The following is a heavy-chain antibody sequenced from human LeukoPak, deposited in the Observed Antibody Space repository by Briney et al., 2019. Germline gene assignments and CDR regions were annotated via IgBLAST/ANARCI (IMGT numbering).Heavy chain of an antibody. CDR2: ISGSGGST. J-gene: IGHJ4*02. V-gene: IGHV3-23*01. CDR1: GFTFSSYG. D-gene: IGHD3-10*01. CDR3: AKRKLWFGELWAFDY. Sequence: PGGSLRLSCAASGFTFSSYGMSWVRQAPGKGLEWVSAISGSGGSTYYADSVKGRFTISRDNSKNTLYLQMNSLRAEDTAVYYCAKRKLWFGELWAFDYWGQGTLVTVSS.